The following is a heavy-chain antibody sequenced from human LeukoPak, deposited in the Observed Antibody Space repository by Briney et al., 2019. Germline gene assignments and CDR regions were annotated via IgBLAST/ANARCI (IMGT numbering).Heavy chain of an antibody. V-gene: IGHV4-34*01. CDR1: GGSFSGYY. CDR3: ASLYSSSHDY. Sequence: PSQTLSLTCAVYGGSFSGYYWSWIRQPPGKGLEWIGEINHSGSTNYNPSLKSRVTISVDTSKNQFSLKLSSVTAADTAVYYCASLYSSSHDYWGQGTLVTVSS. CDR2: INHSGST. J-gene: IGHJ4*02. D-gene: IGHD6-13*01.